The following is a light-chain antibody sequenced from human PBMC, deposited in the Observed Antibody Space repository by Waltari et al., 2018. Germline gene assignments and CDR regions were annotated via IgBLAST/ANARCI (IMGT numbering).Light chain of an antibody. CDR2: DDS. CDR1: NVGSKS. V-gene: IGLV3-21*03. J-gene: IGLJ3*02. CDR3: QVWDSSSDHAV. Sequence: SYVLTQPPSVSVAPGKTARITCGGNNVGSKSVHWHQQKPGQAPKLVVEDDSDRPPGIPERFSGSNSGNTATLAISRVEAGDEADYYCQVWDSSSDHAVFGGGTKLTVL.